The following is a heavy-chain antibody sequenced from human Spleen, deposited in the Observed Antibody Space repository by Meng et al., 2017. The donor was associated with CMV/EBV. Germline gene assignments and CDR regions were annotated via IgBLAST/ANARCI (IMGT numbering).Heavy chain of an antibody. CDR3: ALAISTIFGVVFNYWFDP. Sequence: ASVKVSCKACGYTLTYYGIGWVRQAPGQGLEWMGWSSNDNHKARYAQNVQGRVTMTLDASTNTAYMELRSLRSEDKYVYYCALAISTIFGVVFNYWFDPWGQGTLVTVSS. CDR2: SSNDNHKA. D-gene: IGHD3-3*01. CDR1: GYTLTYYG. V-gene: IGHV1-18*04. J-gene: IGHJ5*02.